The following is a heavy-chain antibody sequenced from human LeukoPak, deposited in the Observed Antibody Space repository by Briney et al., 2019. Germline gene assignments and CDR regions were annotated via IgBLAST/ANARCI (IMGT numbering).Heavy chain of an antibody. CDR3: ARHPGSYGYYYDSSGYYLGPR. J-gene: IGHJ4*02. V-gene: IGHV4-34*01. CDR2: INHSGST. D-gene: IGHD3-22*01. Sequence: PSETLSLTCAVYGGSFSGYYWSWIRQPPGKGLEWIGEINHSGSTYYNPSLKSRVTISVDTSRDQFSLKLSSVTAADTAVYYCARHPGSYGYYYDSSGYYLGPRWGQGTPVTVSS. CDR1: GGSFSGYY.